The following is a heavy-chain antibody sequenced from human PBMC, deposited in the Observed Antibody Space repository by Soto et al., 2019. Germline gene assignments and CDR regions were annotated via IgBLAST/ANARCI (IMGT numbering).Heavy chain of an antibody. D-gene: IGHD3-3*01. V-gene: IGHV4-59*01. CDR1: GGSITTFY. CDR3: AGESNYGDRFFY. CDR2: IHYSGST. Sequence: NPSETLSLTCAVTGGSITTFYWSWIRQPPGKALEWIGSIHYSGSTKSNPSLMGRVTISVDTSKNQFSLGLTSVTAADTAVYYCAGESNYGDRFFYWGRGALVTVSS. J-gene: IGHJ4*02.